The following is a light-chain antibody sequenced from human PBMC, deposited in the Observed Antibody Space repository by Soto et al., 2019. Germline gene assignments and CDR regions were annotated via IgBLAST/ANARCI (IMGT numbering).Light chain of an antibody. V-gene: IGKV3-15*01. Sequence: EIVMTQSPATLSVSPGERATLSCRASQTVYNNLAWYQQKPGQPPRLLIYGASTRATGIPARFSGSGSGTEFTLTISSLKSEDFAVYYCQQYSNWPITFGGGTKVEIK. CDR3: QQYSNWPIT. J-gene: IGKJ4*01. CDR2: GAS. CDR1: QTVYNN.